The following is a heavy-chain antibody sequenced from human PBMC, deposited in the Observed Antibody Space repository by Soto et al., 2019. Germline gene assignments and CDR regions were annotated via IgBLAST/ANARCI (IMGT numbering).Heavy chain of an antibody. Sequence: GGSLRLSCAASGFTFSNAWMNWVRQAPGKGLEWVGRIKSKTDGGTTDYAAPVKGRFTISRDDSKNTLYLQMNSLKTEDTAVYYCTTVPTRGVPPEDYYYYGMDVWGQGTTVTVSS. CDR2: IKSKTDGGTT. D-gene: IGHD1-1*01. J-gene: IGHJ6*02. V-gene: IGHV3-15*07. CDR3: TTVPTRGVPPEDYYYYGMDV. CDR1: GFTFSNAW.